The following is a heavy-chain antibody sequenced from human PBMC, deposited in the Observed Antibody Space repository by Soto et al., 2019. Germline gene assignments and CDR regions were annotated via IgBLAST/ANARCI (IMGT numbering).Heavy chain of an antibody. Sequence: SETLSLTCTVSGGSISSYYWSWIRQPPGKGLEWIGYIYYSGSTNYNPSLKSRVTISVDTSKNQFSLKLSSVTAADTAVYYCARLLWFGELLYVFDYWGQGTLVTVSS. J-gene: IGHJ4*02. CDR2: IYYSGST. CDR3: ARLLWFGELLYVFDY. CDR1: GGSISSYY. V-gene: IGHV4-59*01. D-gene: IGHD3-10*01.